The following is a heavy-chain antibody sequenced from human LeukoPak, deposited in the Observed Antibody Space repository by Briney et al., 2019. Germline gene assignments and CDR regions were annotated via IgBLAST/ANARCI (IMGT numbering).Heavy chain of an antibody. CDR2: ISGSGGTT. J-gene: IGHJ4*02. Sequence: PGGSLRLSCAASGFSFHNYVMSWVRQAPGKGLEWVSGISGSGGTTYYADSVMGRFTISRDNTKNLLYLEMNSLRAEDTAMYFCVRDVGAVRGEVYFDYWGQGTLVTVSS. CDR3: VRDVGAVRGEVYFDY. V-gene: IGHV3-23*01. D-gene: IGHD3-10*01. CDR1: GFSFHNYV.